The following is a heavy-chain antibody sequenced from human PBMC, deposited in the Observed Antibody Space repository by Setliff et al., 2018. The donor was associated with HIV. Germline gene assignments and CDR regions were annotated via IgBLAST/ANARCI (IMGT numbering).Heavy chain of an antibody. D-gene: IGHD3-22*01. Sequence: GASLTISCKGSGYSFTSYWIGWVRQMPGKGLEWMGIIYPGDSDTRYSPSFQGQVTISADKSISTAYLQWSSLKASDTAMYYCARQDDSSGYYYGLGAFDIWGQGTMVTVSS. CDR2: IYPGDSDT. J-gene: IGHJ3*02. V-gene: IGHV5-51*01. CDR3: ARQDDSSGYYYGLGAFDI. CDR1: GYSFTSYW.